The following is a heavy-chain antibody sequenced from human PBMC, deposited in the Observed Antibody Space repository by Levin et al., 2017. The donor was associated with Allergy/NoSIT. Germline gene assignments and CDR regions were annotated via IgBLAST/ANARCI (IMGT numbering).Heavy chain of an antibody. D-gene: IGHD3-3*01. CDR1: GFTFSSYA. J-gene: IGHJ3*02. CDR3: AKVLGVHTTYYDFWSGYRNDAFDS. Sequence: GGSLRLSCAASGFTFSSYAMSWVRQAPGKGLEWVSAISGSGGSTYYADSVKGRFTISRDNSKNTLYLQMNSLRAEDTAVYYCAKVLGVHTTYYDFWSGYRNDAFDSWGQGTMVTVSS. V-gene: IGHV3-23*01. CDR2: ISGSGGST.